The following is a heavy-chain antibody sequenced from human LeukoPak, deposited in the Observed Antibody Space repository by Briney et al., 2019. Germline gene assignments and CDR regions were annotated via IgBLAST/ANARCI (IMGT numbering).Heavy chain of an antibody. Sequence: SETLSLTCDVSGGSIDSTNWWNWVRQPPGKGLEWIGEIHRDGRINYNPSLKSRVTLSVDKSKNQFSLRLNSVTAADTAMYYCARSHDHLWGNYPDYWGQGTLVTVSS. CDR3: ARSHDHLWGNYPDY. V-gene: IGHV4/OR15-8*01. CDR2: IHRDGRI. D-gene: IGHD3-16*02. J-gene: IGHJ4*02. CDR1: GGSIDSTNW.